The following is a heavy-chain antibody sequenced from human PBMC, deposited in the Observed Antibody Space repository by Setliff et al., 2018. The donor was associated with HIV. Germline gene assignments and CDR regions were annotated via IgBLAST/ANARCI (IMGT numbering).Heavy chain of an antibody. CDR2: TYSTGST. V-gene: IGHV4-59*11. Sequence: LSLTCTVSGASITSHYWSWIRQSPGRELEWIGYTYSTGSTNYNPSLQSRVSISMDASKNKFSLKVTTVTSADTAVYYCAKGAGFYGDYTFDYWGQGNLVTVSS. CDR3: AKGAGFYGDYTFDY. J-gene: IGHJ4*02. CDR1: GASITSHY. D-gene: IGHD4-17*01.